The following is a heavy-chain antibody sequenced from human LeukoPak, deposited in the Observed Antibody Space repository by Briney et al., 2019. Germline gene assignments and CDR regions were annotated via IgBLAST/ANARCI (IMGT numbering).Heavy chain of an antibody. CDR1: GYTFTGYY. Sequence: ASVKVSCKASGYTFTGYYMHWVRQAPGQGLEWMGIINPSGGSTNYAQKFQGRVTMTRDTSISTAYMELSRLRSDDTAVYYCARDRIAAAGKGYYYYMDVWGKGTTVTISS. D-gene: IGHD6-13*01. V-gene: IGHV1-2*02. CDR3: ARDRIAAAGKGYYYYMDV. J-gene: IGHJ6*03. CDR2: INPSGGST.